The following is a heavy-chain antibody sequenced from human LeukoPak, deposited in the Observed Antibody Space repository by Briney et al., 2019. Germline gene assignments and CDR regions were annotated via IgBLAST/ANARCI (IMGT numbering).Heavy chain of an antibody. Sequence: PSETLSLTCTVSGGSISSYYWSWIRQPPGKGLEWIGYIYYSGSTNYNPSLKSRVTISVDTSKNQFSLKLSSVTAADTAVYYCARLPGGRKAPDIWGQGTMVTVSS. CDR2: IYYSGST. D-gene: IGHD3-16*01. J-gene: IGHJ3*02. V-gene: IGHV4-59*08. CDR3: ARLPGGRKAPDI. CDR1: GGSISSYY.